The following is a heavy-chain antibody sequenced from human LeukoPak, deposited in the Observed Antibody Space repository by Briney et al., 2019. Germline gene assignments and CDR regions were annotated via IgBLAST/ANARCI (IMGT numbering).Heavy chain of an antibody. CDR1: GGSISSYY. J-gene: IGHJ4*02. Sequence: SETLSLTCTVSGGSISSYYWSWIRQPPGKGLEWSGYIYYSGSTNYNPSPKSQVTISVDTSKTQFSLKLSSVTAADTAVYYCVRSGGQVSGYLRTFDYWGQGTLVTVSS. D-gene: IGHD3-22*01. CDR2: IYYSGST. CDR3: VRSGGQVSGYLRTFDY. V-gene: IGHV4-59*08.